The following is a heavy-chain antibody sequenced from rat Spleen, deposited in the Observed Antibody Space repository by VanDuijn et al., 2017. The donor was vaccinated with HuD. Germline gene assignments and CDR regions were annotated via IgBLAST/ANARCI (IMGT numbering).Heavy chain of an antibody. CDR2: ISYEGGST. J-gene: IGHJ3*01. Sequence: EVQLAESGGGLVQPGRSLKLSCAASGFTFSDYYMALVRQAPTNGLVWVASISYEGGSTYYRDSVKGRFTISRDNAKSSLYLQMDSLRSEDTATYYCARQDYGGYWFAYWGQGTLVTVSS. CDR3: ARQDYGGYWFAY. D-gene: IGHD1-11*01. V-gene: IGHV5-20*01. CDR1: GFTFSDYY.